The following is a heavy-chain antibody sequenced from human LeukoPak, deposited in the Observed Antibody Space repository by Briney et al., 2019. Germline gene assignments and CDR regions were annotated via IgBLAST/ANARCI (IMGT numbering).Heavy chain of an antibody. Sequence: GASVKVSCKASGYTFTSYGISWVRQAPGQGLEWMGWISAYNGNTNYAQKLQGRVTMTRNTSISTAYMELSSLRSEDTAVYYCARSRALLTRELGYWGQGTLVTVSS. CDR2: ISAYNGNT. CDR1: GYTFTSYG. D-gene: IGHD3-9*01. J-gene: IGHJ4*02. CDR3: ARSRALLTRELGY. V-gene: IGHV1-18*01.